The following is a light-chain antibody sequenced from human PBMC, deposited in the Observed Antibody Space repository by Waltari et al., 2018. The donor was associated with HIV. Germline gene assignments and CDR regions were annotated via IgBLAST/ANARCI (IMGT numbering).Light chain of an antibody. J-gene: IGKJ1*01. CDR2: DAS. CDR1: QNIRNY. CDR3: QQRSNWPGT. Sequence: EIVLTQSPVTLSLSPGDRANLSCSASQNIRNYLGWYQQKSGQAPTLLIYDASTRAAGIPARFTGRGSGTDFTLTIGSLEPEDFAIYYCQQRSNWPGTFGPGTRVDVK. V-gene: IGKV3-11*01.